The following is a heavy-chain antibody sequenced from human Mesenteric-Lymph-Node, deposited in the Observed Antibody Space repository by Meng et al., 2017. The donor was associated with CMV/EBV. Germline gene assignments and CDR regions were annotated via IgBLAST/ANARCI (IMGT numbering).Heavy chain of an antibody. Sequence: ASVKVSCKTSGYTFSNFHMQWVRQAPGQGLEWMGTIHPGNGNTNYAQKFQGRFSMTKDTSASTVYMELSSLKSEDTAVYYCAREGHYHGSSAYFPFDYWGQGTSVTVSS. D-gene: IGHD3-22*01. V-gene: IGHV1-46*01. CDR3: AREGHYHGSSAYFPFDY. J-gene: IGHJ4*02. CDR1: GYTFSNFH. CDR2: IHPGNGNT.